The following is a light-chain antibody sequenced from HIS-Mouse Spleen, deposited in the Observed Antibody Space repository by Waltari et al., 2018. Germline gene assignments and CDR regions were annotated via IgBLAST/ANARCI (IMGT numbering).Light chain of an antibody. V-gene: IGLV3-21*03. CDR1: NIGSKS. Sequence: SYVLTQPPSVSVAPGKTARITCGGNNIGSKSVHWYQQKPGKAPVLGVEDDSDRPSGIPERFSGSNSGNTATLTISRVEAGDEADYYCQVWDSSSDHPVFGGGTKLTVL. CDR3: QVWDSSSDHPV. J-gene: IGLJ2*01. CDR2: DDS.